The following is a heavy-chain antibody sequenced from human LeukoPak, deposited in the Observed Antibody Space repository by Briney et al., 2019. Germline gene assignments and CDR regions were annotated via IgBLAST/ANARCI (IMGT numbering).Heavy chain of an antibody. Sequence: GASVKVSCKASGGTFSSYAISWVRQAPGQGLEWMGGIIPIFGTANYAQKFQGRVTITADESTSTAYMELSSLRSDDTAVYYCARDRSHFYDFWSGYYEGTLDYWGQGTLVTVSS. CDR1: GGTFSSYA. CDR2: IIPIFGTA. J-gene: IGHJ4*02. CDR3: ARDRSHFYDFWSGYYEGTLDY. V-gene: IGHV1-69*13. D-gene: IGHD3-3*01.